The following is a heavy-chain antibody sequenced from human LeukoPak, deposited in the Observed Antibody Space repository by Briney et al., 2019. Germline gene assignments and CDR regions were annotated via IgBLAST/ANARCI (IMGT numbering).Heavy chain of an antibody. D-gene: IGHD5-24*01. CDR3: ARVSARDGYNYDY. Sequence: GASVKVSCKASGYTFTSYYLHWVRQAPGQGLEWMGWINPNSGGTNYAQKFQGRVTMTRDTSISTAYMELSRLRSDDTAVYYCARVSARDGYNYDYWGQGTLVTVSS. V-gene: IGHV1-2*02. CDR2: INPNSGGT. CDR1: GYTFTSYY. J-gene: IGHJ4*02.